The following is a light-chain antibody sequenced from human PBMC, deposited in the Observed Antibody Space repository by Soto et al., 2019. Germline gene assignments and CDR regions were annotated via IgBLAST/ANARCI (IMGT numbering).Light chain of an antibody. CDR1: QDISNF. CDR2: TAV. Sequence: QMTQSPSSLSASVGDRITITCRASQDISNFLAWYQQKPGKAPKVLIYTAVTLVSGVPSRFSSSLSWTDFTLTISCLQPEDFATYSCLNYNNALQTFGHGTKLDIK. J-gene: IGKJ1*01. CDR3: LNYNNALQT. V-gene: IGKV1-27*01.